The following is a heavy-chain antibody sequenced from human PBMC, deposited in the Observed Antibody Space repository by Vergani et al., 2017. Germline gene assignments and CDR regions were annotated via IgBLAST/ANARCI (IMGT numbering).Heavy chain of an antibody. V-gene: IGHV4-38-2*01. J-gene: IGHJ6*02. CDR3: ARHRGSGGFFPSSCFYGVDV. CDR1: DSSIMTNPY. D-gene: IGHD3-10*01. CDR2: IHHSGDT. Sequence: QVQLQESGPGLVKPSETLTLTCDVSDSSIMTNPYWGWFRQSPGKGLEWIGCIHHSGDTHYNSSLKSRVSISIVSSSKFSLSLTSVTAADTTIYYCARHRGSGGFFPSSCFYGVDVWGHGTTVTVSS.